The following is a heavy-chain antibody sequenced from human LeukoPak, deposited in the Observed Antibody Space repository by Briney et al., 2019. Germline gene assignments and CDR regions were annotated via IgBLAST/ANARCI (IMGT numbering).Heavy chain of an antibody. V-gene: IGHV4-59*01. Sequence: PSETLSLTCTVSGGSISSYYWSWIRQPPGKGLEWIGYIYYSGSTNYNPSLKSRVTISVDTSKNQLSLKLSSVTAADTAVYYCARDSGGRDAFDIWGQGTMVTVSS. J-gene: IGHJ3*02. CDR2: IYYSGST. CDR1: GGSISSYY. D-gene: IGHD3-10*01. CDR3: ARDSGGRDAFDI.